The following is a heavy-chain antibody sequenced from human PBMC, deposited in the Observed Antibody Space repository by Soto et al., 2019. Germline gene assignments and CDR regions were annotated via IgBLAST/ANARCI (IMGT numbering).Heavy chain of an antibody. V-gene: IGHV4-59*01. CDR2: IYYSGST. Sequence: SETLSLTCTVSGGSISSYYWSWIRQPPGKGLEWIGYIYYSGSTNYNPSLKSRVTISVDTSKNQFSLKLSSVTAADTAVYYCARVPDYYYGMDVWGQGTTVTVSS. CDR3: ARVPDYYYGMDV. CDR1: GGSISSYY. J-gene: IGHJ6*02.